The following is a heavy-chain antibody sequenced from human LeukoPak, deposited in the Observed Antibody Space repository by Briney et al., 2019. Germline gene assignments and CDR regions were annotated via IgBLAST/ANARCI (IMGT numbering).Heavy chain of an antibody. CDR3: ARDRDGYSYGSSSPFDY. D-gene: IGHD5-18*01. Sequence: ASVKVSCTASGYTFTSYGISWVRQAPGQGLEWMGRISAYNGNTDYAQKLQGRVTMTTDTSTSTAYMELRSLRSDDTAVYYCARDRDGYSYGSSSPFDYWGQGTLVTVSS. J-gene: IGHJ4*02. CDR1: GYTFTSYG. V-gene: IGHV1-18*01. CDR2: ISAYNGNT.